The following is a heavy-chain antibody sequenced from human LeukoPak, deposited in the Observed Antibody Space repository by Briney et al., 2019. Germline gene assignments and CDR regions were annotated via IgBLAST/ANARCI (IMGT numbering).Heavy chain of an antibody. CDR1: GFTFSDYW. J-gene: IGHJ4*02. Sequence: PGGSLRLSCAASGFTFSDYWMHWVRQIPGKGLVWVSRINSDGSSTNYADSVRGRFTISRDNAKNTLYLQMNSLRVVDTAVYYCARSYDYVWGRYRYWGQGTLVTVSS. CDR3: ARSYDYVWGRYRY. D-gene: IGHD3-16*02. V-gene: IGHV3-74*01. CDR2: INSDGSST.